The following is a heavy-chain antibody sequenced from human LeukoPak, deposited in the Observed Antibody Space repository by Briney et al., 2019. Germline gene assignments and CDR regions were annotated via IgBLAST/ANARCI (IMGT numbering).Heavy chain of an antibody. V-gene: IGHV4-4*07. J-gene: IGHJ4*02. Sequence: SETLSLTCSVSDDSITMYYWSWIRQPAGKGLEWIGRIYTSGSTNYNPSLKSRVTISVDTSKNQFSLKLSSVTAADTAVYYCARTRRGVGFLRGVIQRGQYYFDYWGQGTLVTVSS. D-gene: IGHD3-10*01. CDR1: DDSITMYY. CDR2: IYTSGST. CDR3: ARTRRGVGFLRGVIQRGQYYFDY.